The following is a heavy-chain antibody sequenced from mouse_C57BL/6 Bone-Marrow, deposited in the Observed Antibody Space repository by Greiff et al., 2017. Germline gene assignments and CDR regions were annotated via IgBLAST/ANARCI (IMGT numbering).Heavy chain of an antibody. D-gene: IGHD2-4*01. J-gene: IGHJ2*01. CDR2: IDPSDSYT. V-gene: IGHV1-69*01. CDR3: AREGLRRGFDY. Sequence: VQLQQPGAELVMPGASVKLSCKASGYTFTSYWMHWVKQRPGQGLEWIGEIDPSDSYTNYNQKFKGKSTLTVDKSSSTAYMQLSSLTSEDSAVYYCAREGLRRGFDYWGQGTTLTDSS. CDR1: GYTFTSYW.